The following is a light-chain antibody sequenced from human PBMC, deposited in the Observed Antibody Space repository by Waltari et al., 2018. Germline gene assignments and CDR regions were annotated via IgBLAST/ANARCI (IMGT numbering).Light chain of an antibody. CDR1: TRDVGRYNY. CDR3: SSYTSIKTPYVV. V-gene: IGLV2-14*01. J-gene: IGLJ2*01. Sequence: QSALTQPASVSGSPGQSITISCTGTTRDVGRYNYVSWSQCHPGKAPEPIIYEVTNRPSGVSDRFSGSKSGNTASLSISGLQPEDEADYYCSSYTSIKTPYVVFGGGTKVTVL. CDR2: EVT.